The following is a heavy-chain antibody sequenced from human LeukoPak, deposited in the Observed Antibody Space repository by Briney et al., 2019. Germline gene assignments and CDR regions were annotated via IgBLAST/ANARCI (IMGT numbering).Heavy chain of an antibody. CDR2: IYTSGST. CDR1: XGSXXSGSYY. J-gene: IGHJ4*02. CDR3: XXXXXXXXXSXXXXDY. Sequence: XGSXXSGSYYWSWIRQPAGKGLEWIGRIYTSGSTNCNPSLKSRVTISVDTSKNQFSLKLSSVTAADTAVYXXXXXXXXXXXSXXXXDYWGQXTXVTVSS. V-gene: IGHV4-61*02.